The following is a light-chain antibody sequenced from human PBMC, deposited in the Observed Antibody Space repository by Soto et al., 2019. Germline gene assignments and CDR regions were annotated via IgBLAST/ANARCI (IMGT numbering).Light chain of an antibody. V-gene: IGKV3-20*01. CDR1: RSVSGNY. CDR3: QRYNNLPLA. Sequence: EIVLTQSPGTLSLSPGERATLSCRASRSVSGNYLAWYQQKPGQAPMLLMSGASSRATGIPDRFSGSRSGPEFTLTLNSLQSEDFAIYYCQRYNNLPLAFGGGTKVDIK. J-gene: IGKJ4*01. CDR2: GAS.